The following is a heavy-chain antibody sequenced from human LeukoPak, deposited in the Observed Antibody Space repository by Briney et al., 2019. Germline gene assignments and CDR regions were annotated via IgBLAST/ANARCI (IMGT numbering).Heavy chain of an antibody. CDR1: GGSISSSSYY. Sequence: SETLSLTCTVSGGSISSSSYYWGWIRQPPGKGLEWIGYIYYSGGTNYNPSLKSRLTISADTSKNQFSLKLSSVTAADTAVYYCARILGRSEYYMDVWGKGTTVTVSS. D-gene: IGHD3-16*01. CDR2: IYYSGGT. V-gene: IGHV4-61*05. CDR3: ARILGRSEYYMDV. J-gene: IGHJ6*03.